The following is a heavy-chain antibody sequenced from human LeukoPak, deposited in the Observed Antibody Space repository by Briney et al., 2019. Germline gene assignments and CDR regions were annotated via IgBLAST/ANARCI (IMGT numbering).Heavy chain of an antibody. CDR3: ARGLGILFDY. CDR1: GYTFSSYD. D-gene: IGHD6-13*01. V-gene: IGHV1-8*03. Sequence: SVKVSCKASGYTFSSYDINWVRQANGQGLEWMGWMNTKSDNTAYAQKFKGRVTITRNTYISTAYVELSSLRSEDTAVYYCARGLGILFDYWGQGTLVTVSS. J-gene: IGHJ4*02. CDR2: MNTKSDNT.